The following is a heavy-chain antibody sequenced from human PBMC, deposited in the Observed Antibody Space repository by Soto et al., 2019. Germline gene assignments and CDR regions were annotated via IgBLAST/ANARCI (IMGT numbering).Heavy chain of an antibody. Sequence: GESLKLSCKGSGYSFTSYWIGWVRQMPGKGLEWMGIIYPGDSDTRYSPSFQGQVTISADKSISTAYLQWSSLKASDTAMYYCARTALDGTYYYYGMDVWGQGTKVTVSS. J-gene: IGHJ6*02. CDR1: GYSFTSYW. D-gene: IGHD6-19*01. CDR2: IYPGDSDT. V-gene: IGHV5-51*01. CDR3: ARTALDGTYYYYGMDV.